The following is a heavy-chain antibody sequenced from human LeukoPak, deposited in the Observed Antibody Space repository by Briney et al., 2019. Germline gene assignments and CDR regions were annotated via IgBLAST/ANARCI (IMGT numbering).Heavy chain of an antibody. CDR2: ISAYNGNT. J-gene: IGHJ6*02. Sequence: GASVKVSCTASGYTFTSYGISWVRQAPGQGLEWMGWISAYNGNTNYAQKLQGRVTMTTDTSTSTAYMELRSLRSDDTAVYYCARDGSYYYYYGMDVWGQGTTVTVSS. V-gene: IGHV1-18*01. CDR3: ARDGSYYYYYGMDV. CDR1: GYTFTSYG.